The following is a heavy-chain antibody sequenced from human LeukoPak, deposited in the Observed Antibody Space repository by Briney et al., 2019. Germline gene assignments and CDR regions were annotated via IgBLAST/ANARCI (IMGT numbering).Heavy chain of an antibody. Sequence: GGSLRLSCAASGFTFSSYGMSWVRQAPGKGLEWVSAISGSGGSTYYADSVKGRFTISRDNSKNTLYLQMNSLRAEDTAVYYCAKEGTPYYDSSGYPWSRYYFDCWGQGTLVTVSS. CDR2: ISGSGGST. J-gene: IGHJ4*02. CDR3: AKEGTPYYDSSGYPWSRYYFDC. D-gene: IGHD3-22*01. V-gene: IGHV3-23*01. CDR1: GFTFSSYG.